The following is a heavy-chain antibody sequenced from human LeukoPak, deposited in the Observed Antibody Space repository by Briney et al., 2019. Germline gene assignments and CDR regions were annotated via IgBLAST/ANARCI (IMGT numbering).Heavy chain of an antibody. CDR2: ISNTGGST. CDR1: GFTFNSYA. V-gene: IGHV3-23*01. Sequence: GSLRLSCAASGFTFNSYAMSWVRQAPGKGLEWVSSISNTGGSTYDADSVKGRFTISRDNSKNTLYLQMNSLRAEDTAVYYCAKAPGYYYYYGMDVWGHGSTVTVCS. CDR3: AKAPGYYYYYGMDV. J-gene: IGHJ6*02.